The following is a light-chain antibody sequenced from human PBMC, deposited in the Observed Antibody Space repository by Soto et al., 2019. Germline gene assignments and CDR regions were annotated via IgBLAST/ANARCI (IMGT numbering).Light chain of an antibody. V-gene: IGLV1-36*01. CDR1: SSNIGNNA. Sequence: QSVLTQPPSVSEAPRQRVTISCSGSSSNIGNNAVNWYQQLPGKAPKLLIYYDDLLPSGVSDRFSGSKSGTSASLAISGLHSEDEADYYCAALDDNLNAVVFGGGTKLTVL. J-gene: IGLJ2*01. CDR2: YDD. CDR3: AALDDNLNAVV.